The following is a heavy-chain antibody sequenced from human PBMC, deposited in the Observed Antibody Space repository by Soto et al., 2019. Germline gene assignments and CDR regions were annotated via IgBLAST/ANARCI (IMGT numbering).Heavy chain of an antibody. CDR1: GGSISSGGYS. J-gene: IGHJ5*02. CDR3: ARVFSDSSSFFDP. D-gene: IGHD6-13*01. CDR2: IYYSGST. V-gene: IGHV4-31*11. Sequence: PSETLSLTCAVSGGSISSGGYSWSWIRQPPGKGLEWIGYIYYSGSTYYNPSLKSRVTISVDTSKNQFSLKLSSVTAADTAVYYCARVFSDSSSFFDPWGQGTLVTVSS.